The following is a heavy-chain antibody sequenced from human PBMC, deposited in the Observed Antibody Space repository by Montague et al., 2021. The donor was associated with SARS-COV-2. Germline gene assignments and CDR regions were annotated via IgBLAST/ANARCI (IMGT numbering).Heavy chain of an antibody. J-gene: IGHJ4*02. D-gene: IGHD2-21*02. V-gene: IGHV3-23*01. CDR3: AKRVVVTNYRYFDY. Sequence: TYYADSVRGRFTSSRDSSKNMLYLKLNSLRVEEKAVYYCAKRVVVTNYRYFDYWGQGTLVPVSS. CDR2: T.